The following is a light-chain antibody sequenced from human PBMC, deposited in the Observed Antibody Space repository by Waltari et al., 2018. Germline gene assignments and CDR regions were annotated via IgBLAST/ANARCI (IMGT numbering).Light chain of an antibody. CDR3: ETWDSILSAVI. CDR1: SSNIGNQY. CDR2: DNN. J-gene: IGLJ2*01. V-gene: IGLV1-51*01. Sequence: QKVTISCSGSSSNIGNQYVSWYQRFPGTAPKLLIYDNNERPSGIPDRFSGSTSGTSASLGITGLQTGDEADYYCETWDSILSAVIFGGGTKLTVL.